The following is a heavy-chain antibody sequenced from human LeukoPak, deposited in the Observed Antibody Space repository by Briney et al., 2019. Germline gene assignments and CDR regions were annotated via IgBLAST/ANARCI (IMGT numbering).Heavy chain of an antibody. V-gene: IGHV3-49*04. CDR3: TRDGSSSFIYYYYYYMDV. CDR2: IRSKAYGGTT. D-gene: IGHD6-6*01. CDR1: GFTFDDYA. Sequence: PGGSLRLSCTASGFTFDDYAMSWVRQAPGKGLEWVGFIRSKAYGGTTEYAASEKGRFTISRDDSKSIAYLQMNSLKTEDTAVYYCTRDGSSSFIYYYYYYMDVWGKGTTVTVSS. J-gene: IGHJ6*03.